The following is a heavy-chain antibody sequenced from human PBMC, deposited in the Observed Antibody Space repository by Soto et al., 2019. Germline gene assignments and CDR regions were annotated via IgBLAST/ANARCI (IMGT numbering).Heavy chain of an antibody. D-gene: IGHD3-9*01. CDR1: GGSISSYY. CDR2: IYYSGST. J-gene: IGHJ4*02. Sequence: SETLFLTCTVSGGSISSYYWSWIRQPPGKGLEWIGYIYYSGSTNYNPSLKSRVTISVDTSKNQFSLKLSSVTAADTAVYYCARLADYDILTGYSTLDYWGQGTLVTLSS. V-gene: IGHV4-59*08. CDR3: ARLADYDILTGYSTLDY.